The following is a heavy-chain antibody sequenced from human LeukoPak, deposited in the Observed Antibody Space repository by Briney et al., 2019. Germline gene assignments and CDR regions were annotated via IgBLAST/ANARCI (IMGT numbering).Heavy chain of an antibody. J-gene: IGHJ6*02. CDR3: ARDYREAYGGYYYYYGMDV. CDR1: GGSISSGGYY. Sequence: SETLSLTCTVSGGSISSGGYYWSWIRQHPGKGLEWIGYIYYSGSTYYHPSLKSRVTISVDTSKNQFSLKLSSVTAADTAVYYCARDYREAYGGYYYYYGMDVWGQGTTVTVSS. CDR2: IYYSGST. D-gene: IGHD4-23*01. V-gene: IGHV4-31*03.